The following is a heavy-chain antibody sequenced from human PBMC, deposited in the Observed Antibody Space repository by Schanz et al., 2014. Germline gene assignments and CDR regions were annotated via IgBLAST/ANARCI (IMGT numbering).Heavy chain of an antibody. V-gene: IGHV3-9*01. CDR3: VKIGYTHWSLDD. CDR2: ISWNSGTA. CDR1: GFTFDDYA. D-gene: IGHD6-13*01. J-gene: IGHJ4*02. Sequence: EVQLVESGGGLVQPGRSLRLSCAASGFTFDDYAMHWVRQAPGKGLEYVSGISWNSGTAVYADSVKGRFTISRDDAKNSHYLQMNSLRVEDTAVFYCVKIGYTHWSLDDWGQGILVTVSS.